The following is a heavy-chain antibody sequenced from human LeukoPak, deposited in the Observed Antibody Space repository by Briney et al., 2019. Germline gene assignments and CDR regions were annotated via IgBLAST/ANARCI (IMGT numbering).Heavy chain of an antibody. CDR3: ARAGYSSSWYFDY. CDR2: IYYSGST. V-gene: IGHV4-59*01. J-gene: IGHJ4*02. Sequence: SETLSLTCAVYGGSISSYYWSWIRQPPGKGLEWIGYIYYSGSTNYNPSLKSRVTISVDTSKNQFSLKLSSVTAADTAVYYCARAGYSSSWYFDYWGQGTLVTVSS. CDR1: GGSISSYY. D-gene: IGHD6-13*01.